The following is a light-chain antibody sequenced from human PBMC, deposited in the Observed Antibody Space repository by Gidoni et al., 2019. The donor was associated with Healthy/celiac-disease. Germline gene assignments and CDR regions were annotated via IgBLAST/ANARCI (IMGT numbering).Light chain of an antibody. J-gene: IGLJ3*02. CDR1: SSAVWRYNL. Sequence: QSALTQPASVSGSPGQSITISCTGTSSAVWRYNLVSWYPQHPGKAPKLMIYEGSKRPSGGSKRISGSKSGNTASLTISGLQAEDEADYYCCSYAGSSTWVFGGGTKRTVL. V-gene: IGLV2-23*01. CDR3: CSYAGSSTWV. CDR2: EGS.